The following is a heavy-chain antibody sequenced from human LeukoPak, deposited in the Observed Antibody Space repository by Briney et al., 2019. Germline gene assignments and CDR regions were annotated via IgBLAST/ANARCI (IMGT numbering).Heavy chain of an antibody. V-gene: IGHV4-59*08. D-gene: IGHD6-13*01. CDR2: IYYSGST. CDR3: ARLAPFYSGSWHHASGPWSYGMDV. CDR1: GGSISSYY. J-gene: IGHJ6*02. Sequence: PSETLSLTCTVSGGSISSYYWSWIRQPPGKGLEWIGYIYYSGSTNYNPSLKSRVTISVDTSKNQFSLKLSSVTAADTAVYYCARLAPFYSGSWHHASGPWSYGMDVWGQGTTVTVSS.